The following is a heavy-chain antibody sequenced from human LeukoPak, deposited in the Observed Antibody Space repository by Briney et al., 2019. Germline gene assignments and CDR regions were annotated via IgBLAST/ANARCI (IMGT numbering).Heavy chain of an antibody. CDR1: GDSISSYY. Sequence: SETLSLTCTVSGDSISSYYWSWIRQAPGEGLEWIGYIYSSGSTNYNPSLKSRVTISVDTSKNQFSLNLSSVTAADTAVYYCARGVVITFGGADDYWGQGTLVTVSS. V-gene: IGHV4-59*01. J-gene: IGHJ4*02. CDR2: IYSSGST. CDR3: ARGVVITFGGADDY. D-gene: IGHD3-16*01.